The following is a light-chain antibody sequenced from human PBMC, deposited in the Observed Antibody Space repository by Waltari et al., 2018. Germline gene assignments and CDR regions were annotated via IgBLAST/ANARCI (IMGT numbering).Light chain of an antibody. CDR2: AAS. V-gene: IGKV3-20*01. CDR3: QNHERLPAT. CDR1: QSVSKY. J-gene: IGKJ1*01. Sequence: EVVLTQSPGTLSLSPGARDTLSCRASQSVSKYLAWYQQRPGQAPRLLIYAASTRATGIPDRFSGSGSGTDFSLTISRLEPEDFAVYYCQNHERLPATFGQGTKVEIK.